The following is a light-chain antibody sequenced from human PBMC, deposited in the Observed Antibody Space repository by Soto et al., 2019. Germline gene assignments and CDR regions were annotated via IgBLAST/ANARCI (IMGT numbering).Light chain of an antibody. Sequence: QSVLTQPPSVSGAPGQRVTISCTGSRSNIGTGYDVHWYQQLPGTAAKLLIYGNSNRPSGVPDRFSGSKSGTSASLAITGLQAEDEADYYCQSYDSSLSEYVFGTGTKVTVL. J-gene: IGLJ1*01. CDR1: RSNIGTGYD. CDR3: QSYDSSLSEYV. V-gene: IGLV1-40*01. CDR2: GNS.